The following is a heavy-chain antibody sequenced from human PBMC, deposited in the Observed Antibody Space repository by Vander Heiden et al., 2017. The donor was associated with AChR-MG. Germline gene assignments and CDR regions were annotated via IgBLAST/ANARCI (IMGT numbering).Heavy chain of an antibody. V-gene: IGHV3-11*01. CDR3: ARGSTASRHDQYYFDY. CDR2: ISSSGSTI. CDR1: GFTFSDYN. Sequence: QVQLLESGGGLGKPGGSLRLSCSASGFTFSDYNISCLRQVQGRGLEWVSYISSSGSTIYYADSEKGRFPISRDNAKNSLYLQMNSLRAEDTAVYYCARGSTASRHDQYYFDYWGQGTLVTVSS. J-gene: IGHJ4*02. D-gene: IGHD6-13*01.